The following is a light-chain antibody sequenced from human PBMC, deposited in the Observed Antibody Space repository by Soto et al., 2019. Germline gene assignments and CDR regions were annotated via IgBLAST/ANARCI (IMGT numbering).Light chain of an antibody. CDR2: KAS. J-gene: IGKJ2*01. Sequence: DVPMTQSPSTLSASVGYSVTIPGRASQSIHTWLAWYQQKPGRTPKLLIYKASVLESGVPSRFSGSGSGTEFTLTISSLQPDDFATYYCQQYNSHPYTFGRGTKLQIK. V-gene: IGKV1-5*03. CDR1: QSIHTW. CDR3: QQYNSHPYT.